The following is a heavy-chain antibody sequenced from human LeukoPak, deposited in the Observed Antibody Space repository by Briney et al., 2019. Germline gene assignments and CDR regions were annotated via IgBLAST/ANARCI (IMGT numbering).Heavy chain of an antibody. J-gene: IGHJ4*02. CDR2: IRYDGSNK. CDR1: GFTFSSYG. D-gene: IGHD6-13*01. V-gene: IGHV3-30*02. Sequence: GGSLRLSCAASGFTFSSYGMHWVRQAPGKGLGWVAFIRYDGSNKYYADSVKGRFTISRDNSKNTLYLQMNSLRAEDTAVYYCAKDRYSSSWPFDYWGQGTLVTVSS. CDR3: AKDRYSSSWPFDY.